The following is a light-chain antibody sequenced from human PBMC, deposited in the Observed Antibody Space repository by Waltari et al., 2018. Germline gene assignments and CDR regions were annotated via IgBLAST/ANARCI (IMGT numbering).Light chain of an antibody. CDR1: KSISSNY. CDR2: GAS. Sequence: EILLTQSPGTPSLSPGERATLSCRTSKSISSNYLAWYQQKPGQAPRLLIYGASSRATGIPDRFSGSGYDTDFTLTVSRLESEDFGVYYCQQYGSSPLTFGQGTKVEIK. V-gene: IGKV3-20*01. J-gene: IGKJ2*01. CDR3: QQYGSSPLT.